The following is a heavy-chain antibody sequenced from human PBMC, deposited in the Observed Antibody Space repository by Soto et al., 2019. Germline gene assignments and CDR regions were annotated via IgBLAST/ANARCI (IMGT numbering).Heavy chain of an antibody. CDR1: GGSFSGYQ. D-gene: IGHD3-10*01. V-gene: IGHV4-34*01. J-gene: IGHJ6*03. CDR2: INDSGNI. Sequence: QVQLQQWGAGLLKPSETLSLTCAVYGGSFSGYQWSWIRQTPGKGLEWIGEINDSGNINYNPSLKSRVTILLDTAKKQISLKLSSVTAADTAVYYSARALILWFGDLSRRGGYYYYMDVWGTGTTVTVSS. CDR3: ARALILWFGDLSRRGGYYYYMDV.